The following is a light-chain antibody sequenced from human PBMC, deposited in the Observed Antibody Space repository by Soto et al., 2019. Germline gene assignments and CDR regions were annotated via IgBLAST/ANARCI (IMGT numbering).Light chain of an antibody. J-gene: IGKJ4*01. CDR2: GAS. Sequence: EIAMTQSPATLSVSPGDRATLSCRASQSVNSNLAWYQQKPGQAPRILIYGASTRATGIPARFSGSGSGTEFTVTISSLQSEDFAVYYCQQYNNWPLTFGGGTKVEIK. CDR3: QQYNNWPLT. CDR1: QSVNSN. V-gene: IGKV3-15*01.